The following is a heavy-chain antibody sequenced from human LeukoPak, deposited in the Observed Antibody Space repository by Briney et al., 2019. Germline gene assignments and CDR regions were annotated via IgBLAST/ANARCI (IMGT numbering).Heavy chain of an antibody. D-gene: IGHD3-3*01. J-gene: IGHJ4*02. CDR3: ARVVHDFWSGYPYYFDY. V-gene: IGHV4-39*07. Sequence: SETLSLTCTVSGDSISSTSYYWDWIRQPPGKGLEWIGSIYNSGTTYYNPSLKSRVTISVDTSKNQFSLKLSSVTAADTAVYYCARVVHDFWSGYPYYFDYWGQGTLVTVSS. CDR1: GDSISSTSYY. CDR2: IYNSGTT.